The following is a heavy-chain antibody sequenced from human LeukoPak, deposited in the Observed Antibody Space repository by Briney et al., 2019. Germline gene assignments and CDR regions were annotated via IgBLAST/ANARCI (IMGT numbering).Heavy chain of an antibody. CDR3: ARRYLTMVVTKDWYFDL. CDR2: IYHSGST. Sequence: SETLSLTCAVSGYSISSGYYWGWIRQPPGKGLEWIGSIYHSGSTYYNPSLKSRVTISVDTSKNQFSLKLSSVTAADTAVYYCARRYLTMVVTKDWYFDLWGRGTLVTVSS. J-gene: IGHJ2*01. D-gene: IGHD4-23*01. CDR1: GYSISSGYY. V-gene: IGHV4-38-2*01.